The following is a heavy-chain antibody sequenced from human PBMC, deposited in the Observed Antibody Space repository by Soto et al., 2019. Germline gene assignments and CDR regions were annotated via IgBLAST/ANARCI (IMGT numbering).Heavy chain of an antibody. Sequence: SSVKVSCKASGGTFSSYAISWVRQAPGQGLEWMGGIIPIFGTANYAQKFQGRVTITADESTSTAYMELSSLRSEDTAVYYCARRGPGGSQEWFDPWGQGTLVTVSS. V-gene: IGHV1-69*13. D-gene: IGHD3-10*01. CDR2: IIPIFGTA. J-gene: IGHJ5*02. CDR3: ARRGPGGSQEWFDP. CDR1: GGTFSSYA.